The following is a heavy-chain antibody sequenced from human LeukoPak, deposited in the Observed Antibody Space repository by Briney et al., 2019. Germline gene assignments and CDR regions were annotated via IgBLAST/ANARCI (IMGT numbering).Heavy chain of an antibody. J-gene: IGHJ6*02. CDR3: ARERGTVLNYYYGMAV. CDR1: GFTFSTYW. D-gene: IGHD3/OR15-3a*01. V-gene: IGHV3-74*01. Sequence: GGSLRLSCAASGFTFSTYWMHWVRQAPGKGLVWVSRINSDGSRTSYADSVKGRFTVSRDNAENTLYLQMNSLRAEDTAVYYCARERGTVLNYYYGMAVWGQGTTVTVSS. CDR2: INSDGSRT.